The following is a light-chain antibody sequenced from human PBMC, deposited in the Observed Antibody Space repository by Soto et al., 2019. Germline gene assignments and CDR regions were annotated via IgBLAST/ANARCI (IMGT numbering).Light chain of an antibody. CDR1: ISNIGSNT. Sequence: QSVLTQPPSASGTHGQRVTISCSGSISNIGSNTVNWYQQLPGTAPKLLIYSNNQRPSGVPDRFSGSKSGTSASLAISGLQSEDEAGYYCAAWDDSLNGPYVFGTGTKLTVL. CDR3: AAWDDSLNGPYV. J-gene: IGLJ1*01. V-gene: IGLV1-44*01. CDR2: SNN.